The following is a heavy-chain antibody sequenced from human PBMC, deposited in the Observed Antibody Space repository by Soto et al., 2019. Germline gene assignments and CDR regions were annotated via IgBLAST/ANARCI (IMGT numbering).Heavy chain of an antibody. V-gene: IGHV3-66*01. D-gene: IGHD4-17*01. J-gene: IGHJ3*02. CDR2: IYSGGST. CDR3: ARELAVRSSEALDI. Sequence: GGSLRLSCAAFGFTLDKYTMGWVRQAPGKGLEWVAVIYSGGSTYYADSVKGRFIISSDNSKNTLFLQMNSLRAEDTAVYYCARELAVRSSEALDIWGQGTMVTVSS. CDR1: GFTLDKYT.